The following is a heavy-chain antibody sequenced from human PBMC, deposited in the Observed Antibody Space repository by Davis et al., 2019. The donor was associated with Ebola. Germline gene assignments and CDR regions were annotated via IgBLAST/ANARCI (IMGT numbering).Heavy chain of an antibody. V-gene: IGHV3-30*03. CDR1: GFTFSSYG. CDR3: ARESYDFWSGYSYYGMDV. D-gene: IGHD3-3*01. Sequence: GESLKISCAASGFTFSSYGMHWVRQAPGKGLEWVAVISYDGSNKYYADSVKGRFTISRDNSKNTLYLQMNSLRAEDTAVYYCARESYDFWSGYSYYGMDVWGQGTTVTVSS. J-gene: IGHJ6*02. CDR2: ISYDGSNK.